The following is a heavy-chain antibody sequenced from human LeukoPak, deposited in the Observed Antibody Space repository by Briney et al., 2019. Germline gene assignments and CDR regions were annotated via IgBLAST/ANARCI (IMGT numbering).Heavy chain of an antibody. V-gene: IGHV3-20*04. D-gene: IGHD3-22*01. J-gene: IGHJ4*02. CDR1: GFTFDDYA. CDR2: ITWNGSSR. CDR3: AKHLIVVVPDYDY. Sequence: PGGSLRLACAASGFTFDDYAMTWVRQAPGKGLEWVSGITWNGSSRGYADSVKGRFTISRDNSKNTLYLQMNSLRAEDSAVYYCAKHLIVVVPDYDYWGQGTLVTVSS.